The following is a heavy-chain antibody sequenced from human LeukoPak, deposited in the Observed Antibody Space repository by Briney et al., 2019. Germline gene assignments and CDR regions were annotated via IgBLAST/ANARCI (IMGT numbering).Heavy chain of an antibody. V-gene: IGHV3-23*01. Sequence: GGSLRLSCAASGFTFSSYAMSWVRQAPGKGLEWVSAISISGENTYYHDSVKGRFTISRDTSRNTLYLQMHSLRAEDTAVYYCARLISTSSSRFSDYWGQGTLVTVSS. J-gene: IGHJ4*02. CDR1: GFTFSSYA. D-gene: IGHD6-6*01. CDR2: ISISGENT. CDR3: ARLISTSSSRFSDY.